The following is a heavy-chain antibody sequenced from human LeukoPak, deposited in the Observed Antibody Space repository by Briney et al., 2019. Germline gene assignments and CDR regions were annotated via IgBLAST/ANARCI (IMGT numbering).Heavy chain of an antibody. J-gene: IGHJ6*02. Sequence: GGSLRLSCAASGFTFSSHAMGWVRQAPGKGLEWVSSITGSGASTYYGDSVKGRFTISRDNSKNTLYLQMNRLRAEDTAVYYCAEDAAGMRFHYYYYGMDVWGQGTTVTVSS. D-gene: IGHD3-10*01. CDR1: GFTFSSHA. V-gene: IGHV3-23*01. CDR3: AEDAAGMRFHYYYYGMDV. CDR2: ITGSGAST.